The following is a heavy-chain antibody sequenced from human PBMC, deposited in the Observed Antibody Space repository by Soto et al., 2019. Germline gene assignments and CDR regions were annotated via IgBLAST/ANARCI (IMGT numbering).Heavy chain of an antibody. CDR2: IYYTGSP. CDR1: GFSISSGYY. J-gene: IGHJ4*02. D-gene: IGHD2-2*01. Sequence: SETLSLTCAVSGFSISSGYYWSWIRQSPGKGLQWIGFIYYTGSPNYNLSLKSRVTMSVDTAKNQFSLQLSSVTGADTAVYFCAKYRRTDAEGFTFDYWGQGALVTVSS. V-gene: IGHV4-61*01. CDR3: AKYRRTDAEGFTFDY.